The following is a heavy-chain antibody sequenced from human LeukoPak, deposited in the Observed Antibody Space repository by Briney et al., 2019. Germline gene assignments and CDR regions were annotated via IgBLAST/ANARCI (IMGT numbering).Heavy chain of an antibody. V-gene: IGHV4-59*12. CDR3: ASEIYYDSSGYQSPFDY. CDR1: GGSISSYY. D-gene: IGHD3-22*01. Sequence: PSETLSLTCTVSGGSISSYYWSWIRQPPGKGLEWIGYIYYSGSTNYNPSLKSRVTISVDTSKNQFSLKLSSVTAADTAVYYCASEIYYDSSGYQSPFDYWGQGTLVTVSS. J-gene: IGHJ4*02. CDR2: IYYSGST.